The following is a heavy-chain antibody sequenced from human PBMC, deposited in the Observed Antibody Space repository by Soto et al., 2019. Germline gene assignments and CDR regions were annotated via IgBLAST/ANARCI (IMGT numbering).Heavy chain of an antibody. Sequence: ASVKVSCKASGGTFSSYTISWVRQAPGQGLEWMGRIIPILGIANYAQKFQGRVTITADKSTSTAYMELSSLRSEDTAVYYCARVIWAQGSEYFQHWGQGTLVTVSS. CDR2: IIPILGIA. D-gene: IGHD3-10*01. CDR3: ARVIWAQGSEYFQH. CDR1: GGTFSSYT. V-gene: IGHV1-69*02. J-gene: IGHJ1*01.